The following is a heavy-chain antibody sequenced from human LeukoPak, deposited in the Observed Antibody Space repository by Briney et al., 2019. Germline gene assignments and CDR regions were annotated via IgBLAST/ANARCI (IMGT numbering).Heavy chain of an antibody. CDR2: ISSSSSTI. J-gene: IGHJ4*02. V-gene: IGHV3-48*04. D-gene: IGHD3-3*01. CDR1: GFTFSSYS. Sequence: GGSLRLSCAASGFTFSSYSMNWVRQAPGKGLEWISYISSSSSTIYYADPVKGRFTISRDNAKNSLYLQMNSLRAEDTAVYYCAREGPYYDFWSGYSQYYFDYWGQGTLVTVSS. CDR3: AREGPYYDFWSGYSQYYFDY.